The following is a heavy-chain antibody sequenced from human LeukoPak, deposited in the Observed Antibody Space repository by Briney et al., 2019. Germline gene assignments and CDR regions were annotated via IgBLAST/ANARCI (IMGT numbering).Heavy chain of an antibody. J-gene: IGHJ3*02. D-gene: IGHD3-22*01. CDR3: ARVGHLYYYDSSDYYDFDAFDI. V-gene: IGHV3-66*01. CDR1: GFIFNNAW. Sequence: GGSLRLSCAASGFIFNNAWMTWVRQAPGKGLEWVSILYNDDSTYYADSVKGRFTISRDNSKNTLYLQMNSLRAEDTAVYFCARVGHLYYYDSSDYYDFDAFDIWGRGTMVTVSS. CDR2: LYNDDST.